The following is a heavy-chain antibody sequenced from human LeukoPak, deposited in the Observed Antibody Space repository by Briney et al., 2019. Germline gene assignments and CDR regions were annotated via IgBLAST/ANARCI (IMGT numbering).Heavy chain of an antibody. CDR2: IHPNNGGT. D-gene: IGHD7-27*01. J-gene: IGHJ4*02. V-gene: IGHV1-2*02. Sequence: ASVRVSFKASGFTFTVYFIHWVRQAPGQGVEWMGWIHPNNGGTKYTQKFQGRVTMTRDTSINTDYMELSRLRSDDTALYYCTRDGFSGAAFDYWGQGTLVTVSS. CDR3: TRDGFSGAAFDY. CDR1: GFTFTVYF.